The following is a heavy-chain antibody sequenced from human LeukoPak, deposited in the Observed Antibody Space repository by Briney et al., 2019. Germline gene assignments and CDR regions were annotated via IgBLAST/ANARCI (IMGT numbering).Heavy chain of an antibody. CDR1: GFTFSSSP. J-gene: IGHJ4*02. D-gene: IGHD6-19*01. V-gene: IGHV3-23*01. CDR3: AKPQWPRSYYFDY. Sequence: GGSLRLSCAASGFTFSSSPMSWVRQAPGKGLEWVSTISGSGDSSYFADSVKGRFTISRDNSKNTLYLQMNSLRAEDTAVYYCAKPQWPRSYYFDYWGQGTLVTVSS. CDR2: ISGSGDSS.